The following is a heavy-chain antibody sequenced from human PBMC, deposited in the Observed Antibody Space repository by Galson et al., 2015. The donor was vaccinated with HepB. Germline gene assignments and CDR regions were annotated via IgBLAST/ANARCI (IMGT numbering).Heavy chain of an antibody. CDR3: ARGEQEYYYDSSDPLGYFDL. Sequence: SVKVSCKASGGTFSSYAISWVRQAPGQGLEWMGGIIPILGIANYAQKFQGRVTITADKSTSTAYMELSSLRSEDTAVYYCARGEQEYYYDSSDPLGYFDLWGRGTLVTVSS. CDR2: IIPILGIA. CDR1: GGTFSSYA. J-gene: IGHJ2*01. D-gene: IGHD3-22*01. V-gene: IGHV1-69*10.